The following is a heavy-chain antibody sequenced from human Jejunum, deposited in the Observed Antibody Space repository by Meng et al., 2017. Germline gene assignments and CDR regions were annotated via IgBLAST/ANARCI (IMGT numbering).Heavy chain of an antibody. CDR2: MYQSGTT. CDR3: ARHISVTGTRGFDY. CDR1: GASISSGNW. D-gene: IGHD6-19*01. V-gene: IGHV4-4*02. J-gene: IGHJ4*02. Sequence: QVQRQESGPGLVQPSETLSLTCAVSGASISSGNWWSWVRQPPGKGLEWIGEMYQSGTTNYNPSLKSRVTILLDTSKNQLSLELTSVTAADTAVYYCARHISVTGTRGFDYWGQGTLVTASS.